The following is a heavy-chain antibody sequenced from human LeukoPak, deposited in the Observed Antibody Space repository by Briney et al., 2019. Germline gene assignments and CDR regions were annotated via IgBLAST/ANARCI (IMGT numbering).Heavy chain of an antibody. J-gene: IGHJ4*02. Sequence: PSGGSRRLSCAASGFTFSSYAMSWVRHAPGKGLEWCSAISGRGGSTYYADSVKGRLTISRDNSTNTLYLQTDTVRAEDKAVYYCEKGSWAWDYWGQGTLVTVSS. V-gene: IGHV3-23*01. CDR1: GFTFSSYA. CDR2: ISGRGGST. CDR3: EKGSWAWDY. D-gene: IGHD1-26*01.